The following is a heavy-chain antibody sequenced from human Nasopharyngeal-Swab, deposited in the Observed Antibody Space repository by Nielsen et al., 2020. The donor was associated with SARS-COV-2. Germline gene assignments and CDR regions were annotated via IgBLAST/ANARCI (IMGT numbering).Heavy chain of an antibody. J-gene: IGHJ5*01. V-gene: IGHV3-11*03. CDR3: ATTRGLGPGGWFES. D-gene: IGHD1-1*01. CDR2: ISNSGSST. Sequence: GESLKIFCAASGFTFSDYYMSWIRQAPGKGLEWVSYISNSGSSTNYADSVRGRFTISRDNAKNSLYLQMSSLRAEDTAVYYCATTRGLGPGGWFESWGQGTLVTVSS. CDR1: GFTFSDYY.